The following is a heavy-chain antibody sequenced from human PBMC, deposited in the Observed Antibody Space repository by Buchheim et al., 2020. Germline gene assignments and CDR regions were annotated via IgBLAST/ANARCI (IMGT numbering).Heavy chain of an antibody. J-gene: IGHJ5*02. CDR1: GGSFSGYY. V-gene: IGHV4-34*01. Sequence: QVQLQQWGAGLLKPSETLSLTCAVYGGSFSGYYWSWIRQPPGKGLEWIGEINHSGSTNYNPSLKSRVTISVDTSKNQFSLKLSSVTAADTAVYYCARGGGYCSGGSCGNWFDPWGQGTL. CDR3: ARGGGYCSGGSCGNWFDP. CDR2: INHSGST. D-gene: IGHD2-15*01.